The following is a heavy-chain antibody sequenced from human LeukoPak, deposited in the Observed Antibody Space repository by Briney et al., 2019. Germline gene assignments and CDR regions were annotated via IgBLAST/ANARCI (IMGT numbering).Heavy chain of an antibody. Sequence: GGSLRLSCAAPGFSFTTYAMNWVRQAPGQGLEWVSSISDNVNYKFYADSVKGRFTISRDNAKNSLYLQMSSLRAEDTAVYYCARELSARQDFDYWGQGTLVTVSS. D-gene: IGHD6-13*01. CDR1: GFSFTTYA. J-gene: IGHJ4*02. CDR3: ARELSARQDFDY. CDR2: ISDNVNYK. V-gene: IGHV3-21*01.